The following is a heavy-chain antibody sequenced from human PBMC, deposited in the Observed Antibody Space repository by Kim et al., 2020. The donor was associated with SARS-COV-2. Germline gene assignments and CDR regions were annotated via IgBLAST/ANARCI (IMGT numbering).Heavy chain of an antibody. Sequence: ASVKVSCKASGYTFTSYDINWVRPATGQGLEWMGWMNPNSGNTGYAQKFQGRVTMTRNTSISTAYMELSSLRSEDTAVYYCARAVRGSGFGVVIIRAYYMDVWGKGTTVTVSS. D-gene: IGHD3-3*01. J-gene: IGHJ6*03. CDR1: GYTFTSYD. CDR2: MNPNSGNT. CDR3: ARAVRGSGFGVVIIRAYYMDV. V-gene: IGHV1-8*01.